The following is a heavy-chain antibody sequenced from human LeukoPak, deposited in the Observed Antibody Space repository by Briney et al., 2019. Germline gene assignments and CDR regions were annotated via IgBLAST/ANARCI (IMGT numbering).Heavy chain of an antibody. Sequence: GGSLRLSCAASGFTFSSYAMHWVRQAPGKGLEWVAVISYDGSNKYYADSVKGRFTISRDNSKNTLYLQMNSLRAEDTAVYYCARGQRAYQKNWFDPWGQGTLVTASS. CDR2: ISYDGSNK. V-gene: IGHV3-30-3*01. D-gene: IGHD3-16*01. J-gene: IGHJ5*02. CDR3: ARGQRAYQKNWFDP. CDR1: GFTFSSYA.